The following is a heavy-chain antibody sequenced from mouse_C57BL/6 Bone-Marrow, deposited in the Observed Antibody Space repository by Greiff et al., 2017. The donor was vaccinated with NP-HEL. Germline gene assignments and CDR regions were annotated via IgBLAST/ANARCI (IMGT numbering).Heavy chain of an antibody. J-gene: IGHJ4*01. V-gene: IGHV1-72*01. CDR1: GYTFTSYW. CDR3: ARGTTVVGYYAMDY. D-gene: IGHD1-1*01. CDR2: IDPNSGGT. Sequence: QVQLKQPGAELVKPGASVKLSCKASGYTFTSYWMHWVKQRPGRGLEWIGRIDPNSGGTKYNEKFKSKATLTVDKPSSTAYMQLSSLTSEDSAVYYCARGTTVVGYYAMDYWGQGTSVTVSS.